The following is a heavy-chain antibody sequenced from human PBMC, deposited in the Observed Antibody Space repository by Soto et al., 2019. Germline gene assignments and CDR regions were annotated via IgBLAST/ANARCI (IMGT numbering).Heavy chain of an antibody. D-gene: IGHD3-22*01. CDR3: PVDYYDSSGSLLSYYYYGMDV. Sequence: GESLKISCKGSGYSFTNYWISWVRQMPGKGLEWMGRIDPSGSYTNYSPSFQGHVTISADKSISTAYLQWSSLKASDTAMYYCPVDYYDSSGSLLSYYYYGMDVWDRETTFTVSS. CDR1: GYSFTNYW. V-gene: IGHV5-10-1*01. J-gene: IGHJ6*02. CDR2: IDPSGSYT.